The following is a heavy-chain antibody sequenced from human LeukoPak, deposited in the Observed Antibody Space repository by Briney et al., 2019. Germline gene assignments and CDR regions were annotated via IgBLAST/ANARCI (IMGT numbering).Heavy chain of an antibody. D-gene: IGHD6-19*01. CDR1: GDSISINYN. Sequence: PSETLSLTCTVSGDSISINYNWGWIRQPPGKGLEWIGSICYSGATYYSPSLKSRVTISVDTSKNQFSLKLSSMTAADTAVYYCVRHRQWLLFPDYWGQGTLVTVSS. J-gene: IGHJ4*02. CDR2: ICYSGAT. CDR3: VRHRQWLLFPDY. V-gene: IGHV4-39*01.